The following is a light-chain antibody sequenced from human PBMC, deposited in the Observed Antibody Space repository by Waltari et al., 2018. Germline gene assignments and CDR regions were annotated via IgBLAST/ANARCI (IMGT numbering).Light chain of an antibody. V-gene: IGKV3-20*01. J-gene: IGKJ4*01. CDR1: QSVFSSY. CDR3: QVYGSSPLT. Sequence: ILLTQFPGTLSLSPGDTAPFSCRASQSVFSSYIGWYQQKPGQATRLLIYGASNRATDIPDRFSGSGSGTDFTLTISRLEPEDFAVYYCQVYGSSPLTFGGGTKVEI. CDR2: GAS.